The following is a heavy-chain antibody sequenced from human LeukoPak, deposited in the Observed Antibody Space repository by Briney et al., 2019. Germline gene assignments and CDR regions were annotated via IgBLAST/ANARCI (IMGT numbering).Heavy chain of an antibody. Sequence: VASVKVSCKASGYTFTSYGISWVRQAPGQGLEWMGRISAYNGNTNYAQKLQGRVTMTTDTSTSTASMELRSLRSDDTAVYYCARAGSYYFRRLGLIRFDYWGQGTLVTVSS. J-gene: IGHJ4*02. CDR1: GYTFTSYG. CDR3: ARAGSYYFRRLGLIRFDY. V-gene: IGHV1-18*01. CDR2: ISAYNGNT. D-gene: IGHD1-26*01.